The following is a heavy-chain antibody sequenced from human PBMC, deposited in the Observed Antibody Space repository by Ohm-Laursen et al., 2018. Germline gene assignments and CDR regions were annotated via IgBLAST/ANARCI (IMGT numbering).Heavy chain of an antibody. CDR1: GFTFSTYW. J-gene: IGHJ4*02. D-gene: IGHD3-10*01. Sequence: GSLRLSCTASGFTFSTYWMHWVRQAPGKGLVWVSRINSDGSSTSYADSVKGRFTISRDIPKNTLYLQMNSLRAEDTAVYYCARASSGRNYDFDYWGQGTLVTVSS. CDR3: ARASSGRNYDFDY. CDR2: INSDGSST. V-gene: IGHV3-74*01.